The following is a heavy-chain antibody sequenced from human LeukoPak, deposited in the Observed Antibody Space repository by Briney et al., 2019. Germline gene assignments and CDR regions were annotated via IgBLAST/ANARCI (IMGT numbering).Heavy chain of an antibody. J-gene: IGHJ4*02. CDR1: GFTFSSYA. D-gene: IGHD6-6*01. CDR3: AKDLKVTSSSSLDY. CDR2: ISGSGGST. Sequence: PGGSLRLSCVASGFTFSSYAMSWVRQAPGKGLEWVSTISGSGGSTYYADSVKGRFTISRDNSKNTLYLQMNSLRAEDTAVYYCAKDLKVTSSSSLDYWGQGTLVTVSS. V-gene: IGHV3-23*01.